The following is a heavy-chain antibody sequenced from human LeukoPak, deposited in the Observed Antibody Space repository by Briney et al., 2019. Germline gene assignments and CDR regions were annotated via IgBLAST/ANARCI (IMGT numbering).Heavy chain of an antibody. CDR2: IGTAGEI. J-gene: IGHJ6*03. CDR1: GFTFSSYD. D-gene: IGHD4-11*01. Sequence: PGGSLRLSCAASGFTFSSYDIHWVRQATGKGLEWVSGIGTAGEIYYPGSVKGRFTISRDNSKNTLYLQMNSLRAEDTAVYYCAKDAYSNYAGYYYYMDVWGKGTTVTVSS. CDR3: AKDAYSNYAGYYYYMDV. V-gene: IGHV3-13*01.